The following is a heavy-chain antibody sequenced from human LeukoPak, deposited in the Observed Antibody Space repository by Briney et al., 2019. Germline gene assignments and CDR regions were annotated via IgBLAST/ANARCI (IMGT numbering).Heavy chain of an antibody. D-gene: IGHD3-22*01. CDR1: GGTFSSYA. CDR3: ARELQWQDSSGSGY. CDR2: IIPIFGTA. J-gene: IGHJ4*02. Sequence: SVKVSCKASGGTFSSYAISWVRQAPGQGLEWMGGIIPIFGTANYAQKFQGRVTITADKSTSTAYMELSSLRSEDTAVYYCARELQWQDSSGSGYWGQGTLVTVSS. V-gene: IGHV1-69*06.